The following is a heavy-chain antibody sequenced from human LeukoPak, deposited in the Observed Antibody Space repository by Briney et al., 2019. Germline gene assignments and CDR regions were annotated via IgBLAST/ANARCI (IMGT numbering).Heavy chain of an antibody. CDR2: IYYSGST. CDR3: ARRRNYYDSSGYYFTFDY. CDR1: GGSISSGDYY. V-gene: IGHV4-30-4*01. J-gene: IGHJ4*02. D-gene: IGHD3-22*01. Sequence: SEALSLTCTVSGGSISSGDYYWSWIRQPPGKGLEWIGYIYYSGSTYYNPSLKSRVTISVDTSKNQFSLKLSSVTAADTAVYYCARRRNYYDSSGYYFTFDYWGQGTLVTVSS.